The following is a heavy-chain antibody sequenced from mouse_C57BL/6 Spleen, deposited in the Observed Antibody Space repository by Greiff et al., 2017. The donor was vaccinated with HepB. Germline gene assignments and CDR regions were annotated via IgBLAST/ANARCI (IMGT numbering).Heavy chain of an antibody. CDR1: GYTFTSYW. CDR2: IDPSDSYT. D-gene: IGHD3-3*01. J-gene: IGHJ2*01. Sequence: QVQLKQSGAELVKPGASVKLSCKASGYTFTSYWMQWVKQRPGQGLEWIGEIDPSDSYTNYNQKFKGKATLTVDTSSSTAYMQLSSLTSEDSAVYYCARRDLYFDYWGQGTTLTVSS. CDR3: ARRDLYFDY. V-gene: IGHV1-50*01.